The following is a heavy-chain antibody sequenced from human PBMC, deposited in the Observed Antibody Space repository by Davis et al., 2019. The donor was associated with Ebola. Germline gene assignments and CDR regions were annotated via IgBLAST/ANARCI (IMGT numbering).Heavy chain of an antibody. D-gene: IGHD3-10*01. CDR2: IYYTGNT. V-gene: IGHV4-61*01. CDR3: ARDRRQSYGAGVIDEYYGMDV. CDR1: GSSVRSDISF. Sequence: PSETLSLTCNVSGSSVRSDISFWSWIRQPPGKGLEWVGYIYYTGNTKYNPSLKSRVTMSVDTSKNQFSLKLSSVTAVDTAVYYCARDRRQSYGAGVIDEYYGMDVWGQGTTVTVSS. J-gene: IGHJ6*02.